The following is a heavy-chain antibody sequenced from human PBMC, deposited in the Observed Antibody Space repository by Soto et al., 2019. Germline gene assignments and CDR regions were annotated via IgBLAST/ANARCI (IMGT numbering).Heavy chain of an antibody. V-gene: IGHV6-1*01. CDR1: ADSVSSNSAA. Sequence: SQTLSLTCAISADSVSSNSAAWNWIRQSPSRGLEWLGRTYYRSKWYNDYAVSVKSRITINPDTSKNQFSLQLNSVTPEDTAVYYCARVEAVAGNYYYYGMDVWGQGTTVTVSS. J-gene: IGHJ6*02. CDR2: TYYRSKWYN. CDR3: ARVEAVAGNYYYYGMDV. D-gene: IGHD6-19*01.